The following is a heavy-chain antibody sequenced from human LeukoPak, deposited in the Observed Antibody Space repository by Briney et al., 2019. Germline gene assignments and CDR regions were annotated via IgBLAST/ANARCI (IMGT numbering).Heavy chain of an antibody. Sequence: ASAKVSCKASGYTFTGYYMLWVRQAPGQGLKWMGWINPNSGGTNHAQKFQGRVTMTRDTSISTAYMELSRLRSDDTAAYYCASTPSDGSYYDYWGQGTLVTVSS. CDR3: ASTPSDGSYYDY. J-gene: IGHJ4*02. CDR1: GYTFTGYY. D-gene: IGHD1-26*01. CDR2: INPNSGGT. V-gene: IGHV1-2*02.